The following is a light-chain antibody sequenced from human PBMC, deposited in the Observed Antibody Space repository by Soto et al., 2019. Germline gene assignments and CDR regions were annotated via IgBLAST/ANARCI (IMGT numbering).Light chain of an antibody. J-gene: IGLJ1*01. Sequence: QSVLTQPPSASGTPGQRVTMSCSGSSSNVGSNYVYWYQHRPGAAPRLLIYRNNQLPASVPNRFSGSKSGTSASLAISGLRPEDEADYYCASWDDSLTGGEVFGTGPKLTVL. CDR3: ASWDDSLTGGEV. CDR1: SSNVGSNY. CDR2: RNN. V-gene: IGLV1-47*01.